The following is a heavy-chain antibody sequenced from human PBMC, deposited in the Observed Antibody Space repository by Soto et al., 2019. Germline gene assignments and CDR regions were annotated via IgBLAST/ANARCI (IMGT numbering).Heavy chain of an antibody. CDR1: GFTFSSYD. D-gene: IGHD2-15*01. V-gene: IGHV3-13*01. J-gene: IGHJ3*02. CDR3: ARGPTEYCSGGSCYRDGAFDI. Sequence: EVQLVESGGGLVQPGGSLRLSCAASGFTFSSYDMHWVRQATGKGLEWVSAIGTAGDTYYPGSVKGRFTISRENAKNSLYLQMHSLRAGDTAVYYCARGPTEYCSGGSCYRDGAFDIWGQGTMVTVSS. CDR2: IGTAGDT.